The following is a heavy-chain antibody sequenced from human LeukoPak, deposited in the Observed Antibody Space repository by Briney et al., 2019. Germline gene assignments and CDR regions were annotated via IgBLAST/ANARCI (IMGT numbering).Heavy chain of an antibody. CDR1: GYTLTELS. D-gene: IGHD3-10*01. J-gene: IGHJ4*02. V-gene: IGHV1-24*01. CDR3: ATVQYFGEFDYYFDY. Sequence: ASVKVPCKVSGYTLTELSMHWVRQAPGKGLEWMGGFDPEDGETIYAQKFQGRVTMTEDTSTDTAYMELSSLRSEDTAVYYCATVQYFGEFDYYFDYWGQGTLVTVSS. CDR2: FDPEDGET.